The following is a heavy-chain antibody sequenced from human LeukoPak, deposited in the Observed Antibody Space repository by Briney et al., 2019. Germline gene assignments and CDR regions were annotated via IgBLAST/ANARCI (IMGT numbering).Heavy chain of an antibody. CDR1: GFTFDDYA. CDR3: AKAEGFFGGYYDH. Sequence: PGGSLRLSCAASGFTFDDYAMHWVRQAPGKGVEWVAGISWNGGSIDYTDSVKGRFTISRDNAKNSLYLQMNSLRAEDTAFYFCAKAEGFFGGYYDHWGQGTLVTVSS. J-gene: IGHJ4*02. V-gene: IGHV3-9*01. CDR2: ISWNGGSI. D-gene: IGHD4-23*01.